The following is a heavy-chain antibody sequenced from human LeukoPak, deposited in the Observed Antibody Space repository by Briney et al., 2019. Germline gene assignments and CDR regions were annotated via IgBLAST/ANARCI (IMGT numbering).Heavy chain of an antibody. V-gene: IGHV1-2*02. CDR2: INPHTGDT. J-gene: IGHJ4*02. Sequence: ASVKVSCKASGYTFTGYYIHWVRQAPGQGLEWLGWINPHTGDTYHAQKFQGRVTMTSDASVNTAYMQLSRLKSDDTAIYYCARGEAPEDKWGQGTLVTVSS. CDR3: ARGEAPEDK. CDR1: GYTFTGYY.